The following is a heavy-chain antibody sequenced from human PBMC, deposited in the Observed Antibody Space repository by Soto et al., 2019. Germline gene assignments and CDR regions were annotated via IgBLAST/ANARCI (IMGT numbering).Heavy chain of an antibody. CDR1: GGSFSDYY. CDR2: INHSGST. D-gene: IGHD2-2*01. V-gene: IGHV4-34*01. J-gene: IGHJ4*02. CDR3: ARGTSNCSSTSCYFDY. Sequence: QGERQQWGAGLLKLAESLSLTCAVYGGSFSDYYWSWIRQPAGKGLEWIGEINHSGSTNYNPSLKSRVTISVDTSKNQFSLKVSSVPAADTAVYYCARGTSNCSSTSCYFDYWGQGTLVTVSS.